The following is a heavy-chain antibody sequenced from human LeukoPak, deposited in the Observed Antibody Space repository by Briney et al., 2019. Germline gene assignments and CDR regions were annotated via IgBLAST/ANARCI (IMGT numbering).Heavy chain of an antibody. CDR3: ARVDDISWELPLGPFDY. D-gene: IGHD1-26*01. V-gene: IGHV1-2*02. J-gene: IGHJ4*02. CDR2: INPNSGGT. CDR1: GGTFSSYA. Sequence: ASVKVSCKASGGTFSSYAISWVRQAPGQGLEWMGWINPNSGGTNYAQKFQGRVTMTRDTSISTAYMELSRLRSDDTAVYYCARVDDISWELPLGPFDYWGQGTLATVSS.